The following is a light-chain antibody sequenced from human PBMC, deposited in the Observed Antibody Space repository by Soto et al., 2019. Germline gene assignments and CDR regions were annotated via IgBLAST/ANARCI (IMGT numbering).Light chain of an antibody. V-gene: IGKV1-8*01. J-gene: IGKJ1*01. CDR1: QGISSY. CDR3: QQYYSYPPP. Sequence: AIRMTQSPSSLSASTGDRVTITCRASQGISSYLAWYQQKPGKAPKLLIYAASTLQSGVPSRFSGSGSGTDVTLTISCLQSEDFATYYCQQYYSYPPPFGQGTKVEIK. CDR2: AAS.